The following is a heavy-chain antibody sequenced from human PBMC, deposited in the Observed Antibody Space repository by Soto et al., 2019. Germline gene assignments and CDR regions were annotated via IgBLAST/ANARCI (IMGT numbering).Heavy chain of an antibody. D-gene: IGHD3-22*01. CDR3: ARISNYYDSSGYYDY. J-gene: IGHJ4*02. CDR1: GFTVSSNY. V-gene: IGHV3-53*01. CDR2: IYSGGST. Sequence: GRSLRLSCAASGFTVSSNYMSWVRQAPGKGLEWVSVIYSGGSTYYADSVKGRFTISRDNSKNTLYLQMNSLRAEDTAVYYCARISNYYDSSGYYDYWGQGTLVTVSS.